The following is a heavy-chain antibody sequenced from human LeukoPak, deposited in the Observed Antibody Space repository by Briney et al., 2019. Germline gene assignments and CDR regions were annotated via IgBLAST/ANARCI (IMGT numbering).Heavy chain of an antibody. Sequence: SVKVSCKASGGTFSSYAISWVRQAPGQGLEWMGGIIPIFGTANYAQKFQGRVTITADESASTAYMELSSLRSEDTAVYYCARGIVLRFLEWFTEIRHYYMDVWGKGTTVTVSS. D-gene: IGHD3-3*01. V-gene: IGHV1-69*13. CDR2: IIPIFGTA. J-gene: IGHJ6*03. CDR1: GGTFSSYA. CDR3: ARGIVLRFLEWFTEIRHYYMDV.